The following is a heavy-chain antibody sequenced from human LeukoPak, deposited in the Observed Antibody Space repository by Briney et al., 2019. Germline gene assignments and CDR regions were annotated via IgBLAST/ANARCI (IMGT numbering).Heavy chain of an antibody. V-gene: IGHV1-8*01. Sequence: ASVKVSCKASGYTFTSYDINWVRQATGQGLEWMGGMNPNSGNTGYAQKFQGRVTMTRNTSISTAYMELSSLRSEDTAVYYCAREYSSREGDYWGQGTLVAVSS. CDR2: MNPNSGNT. J-gene: IGHJ4*02. CDR1: GYTFTSYD. D-gene: IGHD6-13*01. CDR3: AREYSSREGDY.